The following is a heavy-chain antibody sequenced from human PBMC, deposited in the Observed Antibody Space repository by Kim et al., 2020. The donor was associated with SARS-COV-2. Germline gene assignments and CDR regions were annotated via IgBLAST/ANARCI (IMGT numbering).Heavy chain of an antibody. J-gene: IGHJ4*02. CDR3: ANPRQPDY. Sequence: GDTTSYDNSGKGRFTVSRDKSKNTMYLRMSSLGAEDTAIYYCANPRQPDYWGQGTLVTVSS. D-gene: IGHD6-13*01. CDR2: GDTT. V-gene: IGHV3-23*01.